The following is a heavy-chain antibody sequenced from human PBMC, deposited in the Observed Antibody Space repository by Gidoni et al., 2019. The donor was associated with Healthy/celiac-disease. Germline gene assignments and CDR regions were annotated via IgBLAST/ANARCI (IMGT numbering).Heavy chain of an antibody. D-gene: IGHD3-10*01. CDR3: ARASSRVVRGVIITAFDI. V-gene: IGHV1-69*04. CDR1: VGTFSSYA. J-gene: IGHJ3*02. Sequence: QVQLVQSGAEVKKPWSSVTVSCKASVGTFSSYAISWVRQAPGQGLEWMGRIIPILGIANYAQKFQGRVTITADKSTSTAYMELSSLRSEDTAVYYCARASSRVVRGVIITAFDIWGQGTMVTVSS. CDR2: IIPILGIA.